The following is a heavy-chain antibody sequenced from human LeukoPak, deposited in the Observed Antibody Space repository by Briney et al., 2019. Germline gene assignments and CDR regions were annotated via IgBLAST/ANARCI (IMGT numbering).Heavy chain of an antibody. D-gene: IGHD5-12*01. CDR1: GCTFTSYY. J-gene: IGHJ4*02. V-gene: IGHV1-46*03. Sequence: ASVKVSCKASGCTFTSYYMHWVRQAPGQGLEWMGIINPSGGSTSYAQKFQGRVTMTRYTSTSTVYMELSSLRSEDTAVYYCARDAPSRLGGYVGDYYFDYWGQGTLVTVSS. CDR3: ARDAPSRLGGYVGDYYFDY. CDR2: INPSGGST.